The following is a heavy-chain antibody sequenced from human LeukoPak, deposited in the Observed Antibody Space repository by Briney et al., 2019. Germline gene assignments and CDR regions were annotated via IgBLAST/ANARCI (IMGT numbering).Heavy chain of an antibody. CDR3: AKGTTIFLRYFDY. Sequence: PGGSLRLSCAASGFTFSNYEMNWVRQAPGKGLEWVSYISSSGSTIFYADSVKGRFTISRDNAKNTLYLQMNSLRAEDTAAYYCAKGTTIFLRYFDYWGQGTLVTVSS. CDR1: GFTFSNYE. CDR2: ISSSGSTI. D-gene: IGHD2/OR15-2a*01. V-gene: IGHV3-48*03. J-gene: IGHJ4*02.